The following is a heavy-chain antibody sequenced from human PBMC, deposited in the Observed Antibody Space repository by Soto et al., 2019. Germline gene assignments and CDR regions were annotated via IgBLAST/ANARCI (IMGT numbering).Heavy chain of an antibody. CDR3: ARDPEGEQFYYYYGMDV. D-gene: IGHD1-26*01. J-gene: IGHJ6*02. Sequence: GGSLRLSCAASGFTFSSYSMNWVRQAPGKGLEWVSYISSSSSTIYYADSVKGRFTISRDNAKNSLYLQMNSLRDEDTAVYYCARDPEGEQFYYYYGMDVWGQGTTVTVSS. CDR2: ISSSSSTI. CDR1: GFTFSSYS. V-gene: IGHV3-48*02.